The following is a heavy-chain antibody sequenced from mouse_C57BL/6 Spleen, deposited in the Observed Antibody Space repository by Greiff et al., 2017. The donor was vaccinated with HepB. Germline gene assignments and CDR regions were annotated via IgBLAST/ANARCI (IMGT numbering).Heavy chain of an antibody. CDR3: AKDGSIYYAMDY. CDR1: GFSLTSYG. D-gene: IGHD1-1*01. J-gene: IGHJ4*01. CDR2: IWRGGST. Sequence: VQRVESGPGLVQPSQSLSITCTVSGFSLTSYGVHWVRQSPGKGLEWLGVIWRGGSTDYNAAFMSRLSITKDNSKSQVFFKMNSLQADDTAIYYCAKDGSIYYAMDYWGQGTSVTVSS. V-gene: IGHV2-5*01.